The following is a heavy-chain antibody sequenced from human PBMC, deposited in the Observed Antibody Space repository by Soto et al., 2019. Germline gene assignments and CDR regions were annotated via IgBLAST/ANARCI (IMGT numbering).Heavy chain of an antibody. J-gene: IGHJ5*02. CDR2: IYYSGNT. D-gene: IGHD3-22*01. V-gene: IGHV4-59*01. CDR1: SGSISSYY. Sequence: PSETLSLTCTVSSGSISSYYWNWIRQTPGKGLEWIGYIYYSGNTSYNPSLKSRVTISADTSKRQFSLKLSSVTAADTAVYYCARAGTDYDTPLDPWGQGTLVTVSS. CDR3: ARAGTDYDTPLDP.